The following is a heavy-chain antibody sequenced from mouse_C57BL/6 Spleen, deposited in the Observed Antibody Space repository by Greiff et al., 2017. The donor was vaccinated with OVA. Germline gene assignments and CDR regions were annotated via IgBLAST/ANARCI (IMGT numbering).Heavy chain of an antibody. J-gene: IGHJ3*01. V-gene: IGHV1-20*01. CDR3: ARGYGFAY. D-gene: IGHD1-2*01. CDR2: INPYNGDT. CDR1: GYSFTGYF. Sequence: EVQLQQSGPELAKPGASVKISCKASGYSFTGYFMNWVMQSHGKSLEWIGRINPYNGDTFYNQKFKGKATLTVDKSSSTAHMELRSLTSEDSAVYYCARGYGFAYWGQGTLVTVSA.